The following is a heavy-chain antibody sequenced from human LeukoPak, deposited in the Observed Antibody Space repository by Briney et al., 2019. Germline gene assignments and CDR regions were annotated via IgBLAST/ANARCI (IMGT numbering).Heavy chain of an antibody. J-gene: IGHJ3*02. CDR1: GYTFTGYY. CDR3: ASDRGKEGMRAFDI. CDR2: INPNSGGT. V-gene: IGHV1-2*02. Sequence: GASVKVSCKASGYTFTGYYMHWVRQAPGQGLEWMGWINPNSGGTNYAQKFQGRVTMTRDTSISTAYMELSRLRSDDTAVYYCASDRGKEGMRAFDIWGQGTMVTVSS.